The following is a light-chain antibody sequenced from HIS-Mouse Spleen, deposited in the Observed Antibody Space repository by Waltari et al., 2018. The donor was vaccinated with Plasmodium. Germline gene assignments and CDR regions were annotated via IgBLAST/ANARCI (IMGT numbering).Light chain of an antibody. J-gene: IGLJ3*02. CDR2: EDS. CDR3: YSTDSSGNHRV. V-gene: IGLV3-10*01. CDR1: ALPKKY. Sequence: SYELTQPPSVSVSPGQTARITCSGDALPKKYPHWYQQTSGQAPVLVIYEDSKRPSGIPERFSGSSSGTMATLTISGAQVEDEADYYCYSTDSSGNHRVFGGGTKLTVL.